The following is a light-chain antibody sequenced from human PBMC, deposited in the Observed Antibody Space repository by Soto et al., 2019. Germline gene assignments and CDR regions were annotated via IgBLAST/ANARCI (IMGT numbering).Light chain of an antibody. CDR2: AAS. J-gene: IGKJ5*01. CDR1: QTVSHN. V-gene: IGKV3-15*01. Sequence: MTQSPDTLSVSPGERVTLSCRASQTVSHNLAWYQQTFGQAPRLLIYAASTRATGIPARFSGSGSETEFTLTISSLQSEDFGVYYCQQYKNWPRITFGQGTRLEIK. CDR3: QQYKNWPRIT.